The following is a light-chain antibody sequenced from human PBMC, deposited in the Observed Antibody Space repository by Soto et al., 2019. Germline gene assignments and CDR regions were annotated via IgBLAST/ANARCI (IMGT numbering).Light chain of an antibody. CDR2: DAS. V-gene: IGKV3-20*01. J-gene: IGKJ4*01. CDR3: QQFSSYPLT. Sequence: EIVLTQSPGTLSLSPVERATLSCRASQSVSSSYLAWYQQKPGQAPRLLIYDASSRATGIPDRFSGGGSGTDFTLTISRLEPEDFAVYYCQQFSSYPLTFGGGNKVDIK. CDR1: QSVSSSY.